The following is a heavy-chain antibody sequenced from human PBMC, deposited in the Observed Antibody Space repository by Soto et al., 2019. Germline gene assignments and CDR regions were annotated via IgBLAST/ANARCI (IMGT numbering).Heavy chain of an antibody. V-gene: IGHV1-18*01. Sequence: QVQLVQSGAEVKKPGASVKVSCKASGYTFTSYGISWVRQAPGQGLEWMGWISAYNGNTNYAQKLQGRVTMTTDTSTSTAYMELRSLSSDDTAVYYCATDEGLIMIMFGGVTDIWGQGTMVTVSS. D-gene: IGHD3-16*01. CDR1: GYTFTSYG. CDR2: ISAYNGNT. J-gene: IGHJ3*02. CDR3: ATDEGLIMIMFGGVTDI.